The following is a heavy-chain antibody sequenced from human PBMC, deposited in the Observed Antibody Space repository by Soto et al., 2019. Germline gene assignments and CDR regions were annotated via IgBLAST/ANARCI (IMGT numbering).Heavy chain of an antibody. J-gene: IGHJ5*02. V-gene: IGHV6-1*01. CDR1: GDSVSSNSAS. CDR2: TYYRSRWYN. CDR3: AKNETRRPWFDP. Sequence: SQTLSLTCAISGDSVSSNSASWNWIRQSPSRGLEWLGRTYYRSRWYNDYAESVKSRISINPDTSKNQFSLQLNSVTPEDTAMYYCAKNETRRPWFDPWGQGTLVTVSS.